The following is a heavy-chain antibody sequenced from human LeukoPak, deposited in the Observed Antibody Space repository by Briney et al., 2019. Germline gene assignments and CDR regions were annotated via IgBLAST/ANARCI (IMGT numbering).Heavy chain of an antibody. J-gene: IGHJ4*02. CDR2: INPNSGGT. Sequence: ASVKVSCKASGYTFTGYYIHWVRQAPGQGLEWMGWINPNSGGTNYAQKFQGRVTMTGDTSISTAYMDLRSLRSDDTALYYCARTVTTSSYYFDYWSQGTLVTVSS. CDR1: GYTFTGYY. D-gene: IGHD4-17*01. CDR3: ARTVTTSSYYFDY. V-gene: IGHV1-2*02.